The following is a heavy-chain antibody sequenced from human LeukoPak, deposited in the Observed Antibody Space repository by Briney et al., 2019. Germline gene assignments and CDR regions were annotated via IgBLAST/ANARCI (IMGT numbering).Heavy chain of an antibody. CDR1: EFSVGSNY. CDR3: AKDFGSSWYFYYMDV. V-gene: IGHV3-66*01. Sequence: GGSLRLSCAASEFSVGSNYMTWVRQAPGKGLEWVSLIYSGGSTYYADSVKGRFTISRDNSKNTLYLQMNSLRAEDTAVYYCAKDFGSSWYFYYMDVWGKGTTVTVSS. D-gene: IGHD6-13*01. CDR2: IYSGGST. J-gene: IGHJ6*03.